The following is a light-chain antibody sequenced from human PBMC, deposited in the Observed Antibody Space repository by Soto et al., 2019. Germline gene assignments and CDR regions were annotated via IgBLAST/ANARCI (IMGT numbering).Light chain of an antibody. V-gene: IGKV3-11*01. CDR1: QSVSSY. CDR3: QQRNIWPIT. J-gene: IGKJ5*01. CDR2: DAS. Sequence: EIVLTQSPATLSLSPGERATLSCRASQSVSSYLAWYQQKLGQAPRLLISDASNRATGIPPRFSGSGSGTDFTLTISSLEPEDFAVYYCQQRNIWPITFGQGTRLEIK.